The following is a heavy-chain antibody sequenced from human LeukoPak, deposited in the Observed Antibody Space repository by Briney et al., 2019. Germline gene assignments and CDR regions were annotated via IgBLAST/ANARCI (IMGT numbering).Heavy chain of an antibody. D-gene: IGHD3-10*01. CDR3: ARDRVSRWFGELWY. J-gene: IGHJ4*02. V-gene: IGHV3-21*01. CDR1: GFTFSSYS. CDR2: ISSSSSYI. Sequence: GGSLRLSCAAPGFTFSSYSMNWVRQAPGKGLEWVSSISSSSSYIYYADSVKGRFTISRDNAKNSLYLQMNSLRAEDTAVYYCARDRVSRWFGELWYWGQGTLVTVSS.